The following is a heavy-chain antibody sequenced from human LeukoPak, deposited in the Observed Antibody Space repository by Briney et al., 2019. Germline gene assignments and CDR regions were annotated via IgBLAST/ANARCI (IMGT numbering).Heavy chain of an antibody. Sequence: PGGSLRLSCAASGFIFSSYSMNWVRQAPGKGLEWVSSISSDSIYIYYADSVKGRFTSSRDNAKNSLCLQMNSLRAEDTAVYYCARGSSSYDCWGQGTLLTVSS. CDR3: ARGSSSYDC. J-gene: IGHJ4*02. CDR1: GFIFSSYS. CDR2: ISSDSIYI. V-gene: IGHV3-21*01. D-gene: IGHD6-13*01.